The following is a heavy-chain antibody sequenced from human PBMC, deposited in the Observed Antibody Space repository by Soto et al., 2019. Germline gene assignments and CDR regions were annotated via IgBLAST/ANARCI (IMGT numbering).Heavy chain of an antibody. J-gene: IGHJ4*02. CDR1: GFTFSRNS. V-gene: IGHV3-48*02. D-gene: IGHD5-12*01. CDR2: IDSSSKTI. Sequence: EVQLVESGGGLVQPGGSLRVSCAASGFTFSRNSMNWVRQAPGKGLEWLSYIDSSSKTIYYADSVKGRFIISRDNDKNSLYLQMNSLRDEDTAVYHCARGGVATIFGDSWGQGTLVIVSS. CDR3: ARGGVATIFGDS.